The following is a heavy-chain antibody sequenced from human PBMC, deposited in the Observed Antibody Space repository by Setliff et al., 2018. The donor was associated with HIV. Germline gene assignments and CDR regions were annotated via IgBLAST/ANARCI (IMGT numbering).Heavy chain of an antibody. CDR2: IYHSGST. CDR1: GYSISSGYY. Sequence: SEILSLTCAVSGYSISSGYYWGWIRQPTGKGLEWIGSIYHSGSTFYNPSLKSRVTISVDTSKNQFSLNLTSVTATDTAVYYCARGRGVRGVNDAFDIWGQGTMVTVSS. J-gene: IGHJ3*02. D-gene: IGHD3-10*01. V-gene: IGHV4-38-2*01. CDR3: ARGRGVRGVNDAFDI.